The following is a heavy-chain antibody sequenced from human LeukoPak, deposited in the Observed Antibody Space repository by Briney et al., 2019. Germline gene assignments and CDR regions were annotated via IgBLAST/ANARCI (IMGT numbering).Heavy chain of an antibody. Sequence: SVKVSCKASGGTFSSYAISWVRQAPGQGLEWMGGIIPIFGTANYAQKFQGRVTITADESTSTAYMELSSLRSEDTAVYYCARDRWDYCSSTSCYGGSLDYWGLGTLVTVSS. CDR1: GGTFSSYA. CDR3: ARDRWDYCSSTSCYGGSLDY. CDR2: IIPIFGTA. V-gene: IGHV1-69*13. D-gene: IGHD2-2*01. J-gene: IGHJ4*02.